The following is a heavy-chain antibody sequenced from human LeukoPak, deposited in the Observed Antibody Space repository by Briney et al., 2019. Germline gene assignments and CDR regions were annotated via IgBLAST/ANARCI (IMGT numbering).Heavy chain of an antibody. CDR2: ISAYNGNT. J-gene: IGHJ4*02. Sequence: ASVKVSCKASGYTFTSYGISWVRQAPGQGLEWMGWISAYNGNTNYAQKLQGRVTMTTDTSTSTAYMELRSLRSDDTAVYYCATYSSGWPNPYFDYWGQGTLVTVSS. CDR1: GYTFTSYG. D-gene: IGHD6-19*01. CDR3: ATYSSGWPNPYFDY. V-gene: IGHV1-18*01.